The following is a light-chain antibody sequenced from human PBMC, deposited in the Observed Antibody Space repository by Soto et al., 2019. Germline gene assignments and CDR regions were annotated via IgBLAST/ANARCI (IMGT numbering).Light chain of an antibody. Sequence: QTVVTQESSFSVSPGGTVTLTCGLISASVSTANNPNWYQQTPGQAPRTLISSTSTRSSGVPDRFSGSILGNKAALTITGAQAYDESDYYCALFMGNGISVFGTGTKLTVL. V-gene: IGLV8-61*01. CDR2: STS. CDR1: SASVSTANN. J-gene: IGLJ1*01. CDR3: ALFMGNGISV.